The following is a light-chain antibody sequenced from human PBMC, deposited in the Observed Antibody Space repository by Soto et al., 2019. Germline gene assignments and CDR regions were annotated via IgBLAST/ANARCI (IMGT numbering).Light chain of an antibody. CDR3: QQYGSSGT. CDR2: GAS. J-gene: IGKJ5*01. Sequence: EIGLTQSPCTLSLSPGERATLSCRASQSVSRYLTWYQQKPGQGPRVLIYGASSRATGIPDRFSGSGSGTDFTLTISRLEPEDFAVYYCQQYGSSGTFGQGTRLEI. CDR1: QSVSRY. V-gene: IGKV3-20*01.